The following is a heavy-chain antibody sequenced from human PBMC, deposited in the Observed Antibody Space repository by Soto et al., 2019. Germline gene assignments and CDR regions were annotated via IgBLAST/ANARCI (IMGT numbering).Heavy chain of an antibody. D-gene: IGHD1-26*01. CDR1: GDSIGSVDHY. Sequence: SETLSLTCTVSGDSIGSVDHYWSWIRQPPGKGLEWMGYIYHSGSTHYNPSLNSRLTISIDTSTNRFSLNLTSVTAADTAVYFCARLRWETENNWFDPWGQGALVTVS. CDR2: IYHSGST. V-gene: IGHV4-30-4*01. J-gene: IGHJ5*02. CDR3: ARLRWETENNWFDP.